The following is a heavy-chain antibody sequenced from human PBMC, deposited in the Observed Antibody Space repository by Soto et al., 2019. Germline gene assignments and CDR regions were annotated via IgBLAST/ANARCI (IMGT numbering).Heavy chain of an antibody. CDR3: ATEVADAFEI. D-gene: IGHD2-15*01. Sequence: QVQLVQSGAEVKKPGASVKVSCKASGYTFTGYYLHWVRQAPGQGLEWMGWINPNSGGTNYAQKFQGWVTMTRDSSISTAYMELNRLTSDDTAVYYCATEVADAFEIWGQGTMVTVSS. V-gene: IGHV1-2*04. CDR1: GYTFTGYY. CDR2: INPNSGGT. J-gene: IGHJ3*02.